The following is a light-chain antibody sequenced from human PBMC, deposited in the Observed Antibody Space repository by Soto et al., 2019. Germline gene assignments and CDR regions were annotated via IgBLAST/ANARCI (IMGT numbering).Light chain of an antibody. Sequence: DIQMTQSPSSLSASIGDRVTITCRASQDISDYLAWYQQKPGKVPNLLIYAASTLQAGVTSRFSGSGSGTDFSLTVSSLQSEYVPYYYFQRYGGTPYTFSPGHKVDIK. CDR1: QDISDY. J-gene: IGKJ3*01. CDR2: AAS. CDR3: QRYGGTPYT. V-gene: IGKV1-27*01.